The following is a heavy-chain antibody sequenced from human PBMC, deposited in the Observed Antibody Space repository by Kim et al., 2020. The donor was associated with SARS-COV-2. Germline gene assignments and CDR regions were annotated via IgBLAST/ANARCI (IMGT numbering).Heavy chain of an antibody. CDR1: GASVSRGNYY. CDR3: ARERGIAGRPVWFDP. CDR2: IFSSGGT. V-gene: IGHV4-31*03. D-gene: IGHD6-13*01. J-gene: IGHJ5*02. Sequence: SETLSLTCTVSGASVSRGNYYWTWIRQHQGKGLEWIGYIFSSGGTYYTPSLKSRTTISLDTSKNQFSLELTSVTAADTAVYYCARERGIAGRPVWFDPWG.